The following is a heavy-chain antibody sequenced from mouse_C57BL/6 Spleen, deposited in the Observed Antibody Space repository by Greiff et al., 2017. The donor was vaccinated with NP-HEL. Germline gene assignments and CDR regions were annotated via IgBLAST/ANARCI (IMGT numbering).Heavy chain of an antibody. V-gene: IGHV1-80*01. J-gene: IGHJ3*01. D-gene: IGHD1-1*01. CDR1: GYAFSSYW. Sequence: VQLQQSGAELVKPGASVKISCKASGYAFSSYWMNWVKQRPGKGLEWIGQIYPGDGDTNYNGKFKGKATLTADKSSSTAYMQLSSLTSEDSAVYFCARGSYCYGSSLFAYWGQGTLVTVSA. CDR2: IYPGDGDT. CDR3: ARGSYCYGSSLFAY.